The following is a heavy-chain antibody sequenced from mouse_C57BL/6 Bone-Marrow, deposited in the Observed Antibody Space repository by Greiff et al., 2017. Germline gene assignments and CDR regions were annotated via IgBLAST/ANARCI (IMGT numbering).Heavy chain of an antibody. CDR2: IYPGSGST. Sequence: QVQLQQPGAELVKPGASVKMSCKASGYTFTSYWITWVKQRPGQGLEWIGDIYPGSGSTNYNEKFKSKATLTVDTSSSTAYMQLSSLTSEDSAVYYCARSGSPQAWFAYWGQGTLVTVSA. V-gene: IGHV1-55*01. J-gene: IGHJ3*01. CDR1: GYTFTSYW. CDR3: ARSGSPQAWFAY. D-gene: IGHD3-1*01.